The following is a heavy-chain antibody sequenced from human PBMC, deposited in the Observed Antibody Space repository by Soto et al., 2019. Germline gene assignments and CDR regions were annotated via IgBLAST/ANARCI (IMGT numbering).Heavy chain of an antibody. CDR3: ASEVGATTLYAFDI. J-gene: IGHJ3*02. Sequence: GGSLRLSCAASGFTFSSYAMHWVRQAPGKGLEWVAVISYDGSNKYYADSVKGRFTISRDNSKNTLYLQMNSLRAEDTAVYYCASEVGATTLYAFDIWGQGTMVTVSS. D-gene: IGHD1-26*01. CDR1: GFTFSSYA. V-gene: IGHV3-30-3*01. CDR2: ISYDGSNK.